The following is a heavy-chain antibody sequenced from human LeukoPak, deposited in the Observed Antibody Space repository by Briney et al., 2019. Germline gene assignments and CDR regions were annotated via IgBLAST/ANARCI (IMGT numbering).Heavy chain of an antibody. CDR1: GYTFTSYG. V-gene: IGHV1-18*01. D-gene: IGHD3-3*02. CDR2: ISAYNGNT. J-gene: IGHJ4*02. CDR3: ARGTPRRIFGVVIPLNYFDY. Sequence: ASVKVSCKASGYTFTSYGISWVRRAPGQGLEWMGWISAYNGNTNYAQKLQGRVTMTTDTSTSTAYMELRSLRSDDTAVYYCARGTPRRIFGVVIPLNYFDYWGQGTLVTVSS.